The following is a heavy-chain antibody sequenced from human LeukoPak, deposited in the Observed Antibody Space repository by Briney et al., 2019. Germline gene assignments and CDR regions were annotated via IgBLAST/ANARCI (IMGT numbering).Heavy chain of an antibody. CDR3: IVFGDSNH. CDR1: GLTGSHNY. CDR2: IHTSGDT. Sequence: SGGSLRLSCAASGLTGSHNYVSWVRQAPGKGLEWVPAIHTSGDTCYADSVKGRFTISRDTSKNTLYLQINSLRVEDTAVYYCIVFGDSNHWGQGTLVTVSS. J-gene: IGHJ5*02. D-gene: IGHD4-17*01. V-gene: IGHV3-53*01.